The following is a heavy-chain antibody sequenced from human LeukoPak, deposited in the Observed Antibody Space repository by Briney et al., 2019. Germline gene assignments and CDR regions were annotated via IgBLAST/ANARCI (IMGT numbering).Heavy chain of an antibody. CDR3: AKVGGPPGANWYYYYYYMDV. Sequence: PGGSLRLSCTVSGFTVSSDSMSWVRQAPGKGLEWVSFIYSGGSTHYSDSVKGRFTISRGNSKNTLYLQMNSLRAEDTAVYYCAKVGGPPGANWYYYYYYMDVWGKGTTVTVSS. D-gene: IGHD1-1*01. J-gene: IGHJ6*03. CDR2: IYSGGST. V-gene: IGHV3-53*05. CDR1: GFTVSSDS.